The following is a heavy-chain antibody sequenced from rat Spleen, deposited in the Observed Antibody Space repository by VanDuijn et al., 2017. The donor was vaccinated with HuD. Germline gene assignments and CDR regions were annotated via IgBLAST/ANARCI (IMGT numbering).Heavy chain of an antibody. CDR2: ISPSGARS. CDR1: GFTFSNYG. CDR3: TTATTRVPFDY. D-gene: IGHD1-4*01. Sequence: EVQLVESGGGLVQPGRSLTLSCEASGFTFSNYGMHWIRQAPTKGLEWVASISPSGARSNYRDSVKGRFSLSRDNAKNTLYLQMDSLRSEDTATYYCTTATTRVPFDYWGQGVMVTVSS. J-gene: IGHJ2*01. V-gene: IGHV5-19*01.